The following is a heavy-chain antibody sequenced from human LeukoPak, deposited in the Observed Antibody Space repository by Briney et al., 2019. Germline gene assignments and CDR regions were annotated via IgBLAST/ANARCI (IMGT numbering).Heavy chain of an antibody. CDR3: AELGITMIGGA. J-gene: IGHJ6*04. D-gene: IGHD3-10*02. CDR1: GFTFDDYA. Sequence: GGSLRLSCAASGFTFDDYAMHWVRQAPGKGLEWVSGISWNSGSIGYAESVKGRFTISRDNAKNSLYLQMNSLRAEDTAVYYCAELGITMIGGAWGKGTTVTISS. CDR2: ISWNSGSI. V-gene: IGHV3-9*01.